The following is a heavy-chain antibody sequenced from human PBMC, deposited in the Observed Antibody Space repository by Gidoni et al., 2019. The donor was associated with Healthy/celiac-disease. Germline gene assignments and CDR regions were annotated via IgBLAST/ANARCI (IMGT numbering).Heavy chain of an antibody. CDR1: GGTFSSYA. CDR3: ARVHTPWGYCSSTSCPDAFDI. Sequence: QVQLVQSGAEVKKPGSSVKVSCKASGGTFSSYAISWVRQAPGQGLEWMGGIIPIFGTANYAQKFQGRVTITADESTSTAYMELSSLRSEDTAVYYCARVHTPWGYCSSTSCPDAFDIWGQGTMVTVSS. V-gene: IGHV1-69*01. CDR2: IIPIFGTA. J-gene: IGHJ3*02. D-gene: IGHD2-2*01.